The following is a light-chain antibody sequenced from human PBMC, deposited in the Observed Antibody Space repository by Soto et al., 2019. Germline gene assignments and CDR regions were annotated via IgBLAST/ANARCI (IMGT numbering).Light chain of an antibody. CDR3: QLSGSSPT. V-gene: IGKV3-20*01. J-gene: IGKJ1*01. CDR2: GAS. CDR1: QSVSSSF. Sequence: DIVLTQSPGTLSLSPGGRATLSCRASQSVSSSFVAWYHHKPGQAPRLLIYGASTRATGVPDRFSGSGSGTDFTLIISRLEPEDFAVYYCQLSGSSPTFGQGTKVDIK.